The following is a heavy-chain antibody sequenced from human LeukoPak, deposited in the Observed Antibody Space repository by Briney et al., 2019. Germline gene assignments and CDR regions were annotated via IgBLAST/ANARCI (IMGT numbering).Heavy chain of an antibody. Sequence: ASVKVSCKASGYTFTGYYMHWVRQAPGQGLEWMGWINPNSGGTNYAQKFQGRVTMTRDTSISTAYMELSRLRSEDTAVYYCATSRQYYDILTGWKDHDAFDIWGQGTMVTVSS. V-gene: IGHV1-2*02. CDR3: ATSRQYYDILTGWKDHDAFDI. J-gene: IGHJ3*02. D-gene: IGHD3-9*01. CDR1: GYTFTGYY. CDR2: INPNSGGT.